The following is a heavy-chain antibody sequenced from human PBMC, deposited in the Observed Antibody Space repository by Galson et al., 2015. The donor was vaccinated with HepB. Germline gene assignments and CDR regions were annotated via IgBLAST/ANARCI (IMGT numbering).Heavy chain of an antibody. Sequence: ALRLSCAASGVTFSNYRMNWVRQAPGKGLDWVASITSDSTYIYYGESLEGRFTISRDNAKNSLSLQMSSLRADDTAVYYCARETITNYAMDVWGQGTTVTVSS. CDR3: ARETITNYAMDV. CDR1: GVTFSNYR. J-gene: IGHJ6*02. CDR2: ITSDSTYI. D-gene: IGHD5-12*01. V-gene: IGHV3-21*01.